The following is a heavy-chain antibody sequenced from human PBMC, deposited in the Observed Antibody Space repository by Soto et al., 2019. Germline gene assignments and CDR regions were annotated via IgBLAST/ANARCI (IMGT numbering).Heavy chain of an antibody. CDR3: ARMGYCDILTGHQRFTDTT. J-gene: IGHJ5*02. CDR1: GFTFSSYA. CDR2: ISYDGSNK. Sequence: QVQLVESGGGVVQPGRSLRLSCAASGFTFSSYAMHWVRQAPGKGLEWVAVISYDGSNKYYAASVKGRFTISRDNSKKXLXXQMNSLRAEDTAVYYCARMGYCDILTGHQRFTDTTWGQGTLVTVSS. D-gene: IGHD3-9*01. V-gene: IGHV3-30-3*01.